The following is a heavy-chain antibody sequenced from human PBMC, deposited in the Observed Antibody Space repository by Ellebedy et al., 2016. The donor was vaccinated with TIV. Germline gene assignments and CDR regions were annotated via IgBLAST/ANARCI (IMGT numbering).Heavy chain of an antibody. CDR1: GFTFGIYA. CDR2: ISADSDTT. V-gene: IGHV3-23*01. J-gene: IGHJ2*01. CDR3: AKDWGIAAVASQWYFDL. D-gene: IGHD6-13*01. Sequence: GGSLRLXXAASGFTFGIYAMTWFRRAPGKGLQWVSTISADSDTTYYADSVKGRFTISRDNSKNTLYLQMNSLGVEDTAVYYCAKDWGIAAVASQWYFDLWGRGTLVTVSS.